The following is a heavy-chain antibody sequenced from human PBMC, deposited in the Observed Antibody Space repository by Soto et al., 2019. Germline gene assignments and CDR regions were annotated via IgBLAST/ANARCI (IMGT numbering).Heavy chain of an antibody. J-gene: IGHJ6*02. D-gene: IGHD6-19*01. Sequence: PGESLKICCKGSGYSFTSYWMGLVRQIPGKGLEWMGIIYPGDSDTRYSPSFQGQVTISADKSISTAYMQWSSLKASDTAMYYCARGEAGTGFYYYYGMDVWGQGTTLTVSS. V-gene: IGHV5-51*01. CDR1: GYSFTSYW. CDR2: IYPGDSDT. CDR3: ARGEAGTGFYYYYGMDV.